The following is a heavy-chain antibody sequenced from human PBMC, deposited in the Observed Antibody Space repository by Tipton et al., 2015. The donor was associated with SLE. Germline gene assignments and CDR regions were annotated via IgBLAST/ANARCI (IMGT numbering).Heavy chain of an antibody. CDR2: IRGSGSGT. CDR3: AKGFGPVTTAFDY. Sequence: SLRLSCAASGFTFSSYAMSWVRQVPGKGLEWVSAIRGSGSGTYYADSVKGRFTISRDDSKNTLYLQMSRLRADDTAVYYCAKGFGPVTTAFDYWGQGTQVTVPS. CDR1: GFTFSSYA. J-gene: IGHJ4*02. V-gene: IGHV3-23*01. D-gene: IGHD4-17*01.